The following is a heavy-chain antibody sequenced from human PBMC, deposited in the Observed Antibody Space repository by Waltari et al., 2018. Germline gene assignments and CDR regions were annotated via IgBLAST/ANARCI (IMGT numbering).Heavy chain of an antibody. V-gene: IGHV4-39*02. CDR2: GYYNGNA. J-gene: IGHJ4*02. D-gene: IGHD3-10*01. CDR1: GGSISTSTHY. Sequence: QLQLQESGPRLVKSSETLSLTCTVSGGSISTSTHYWAWIRQTPGKGPEWIGSGYYNGNAYYNPSLESRVTMSVDTAKNHFSLDLESVTTSDTSIYFCARSFGGSGSYKFDYWGQGILVTVSS. CDR3: ARSFGGSGSYKFDY.